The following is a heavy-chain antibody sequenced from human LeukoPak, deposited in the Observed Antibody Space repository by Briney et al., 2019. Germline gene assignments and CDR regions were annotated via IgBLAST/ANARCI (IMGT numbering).Heavy chain of an antibody. CDR2: ISGSGGST. J-gene: IGHJ6*03. V-gene: IGHV3-23*01. CDR1: GFTFSSYA. CDR3: AKDGGSRYYYYYYMDV. D-gene: IGHD1-26*01. Sequence: GGSLRLSCAASGFTFSSYAMSWVRQAPGKGLEWVSAISGSGGSTYYADSVKGRFTISRDNSKNTLYLQMNSLRAEDTAVYYCAKDGGSRYYYYYYMDVWGKGTTVTVSS.